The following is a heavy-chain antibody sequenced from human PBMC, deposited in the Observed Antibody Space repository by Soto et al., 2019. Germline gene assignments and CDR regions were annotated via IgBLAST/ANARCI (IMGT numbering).Heavy chain of an antibody. J-gene: IGHJ6*03. V-gene: IGHV3-30*18. CDR3: AKPDYGYYFYYYMDV. CDR2: ISYDGSNK. CDR1: GFTFSRYG. D-gene: IGHD4-17*01. Sequence: QVQLVESGGGVVQPGRSLRLSCAASGFTFSRYGMHWVRQAPGKGLEWVAVISYDGSNKYYADSVKGRFTISRDNSKNTLYLQMNSLRAEDTAVFYCAKPDYGYYFYYYMDVWGKGTTVTVSS.